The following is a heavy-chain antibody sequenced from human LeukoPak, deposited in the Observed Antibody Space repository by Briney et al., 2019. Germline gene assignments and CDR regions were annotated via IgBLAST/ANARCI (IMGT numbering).Heavy chain of an antibody. D-gene: IGHD6-13*01. CDR2: VFYPGST. J-gene: IGHJ4*02. CDR3: ASRPAGSTWYGVFDY. CDR1: GGPIDRHY. Sequence: SETLSLTCTVSGGPIDRHYWSWIRQSPGKGLEWIGYVFYPGSTNYNPSLKSRVTMSLDTSRDQFSQRLTSVTAADTAIYYCASRPAGSTWYGVFDYWSQGTLVTVSS. V-gene: IGHV4-59*11.